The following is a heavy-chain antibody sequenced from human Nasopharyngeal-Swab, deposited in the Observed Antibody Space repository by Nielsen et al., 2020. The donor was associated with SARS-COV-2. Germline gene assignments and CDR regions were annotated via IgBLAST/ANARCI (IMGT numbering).Heavy chain of an antibody. V-gene: IGHV4-39*07. CDR2: IYYSGST. J-gene: IGHJ4*02. CDR1: GGSISSSSYY. D-gene: IGHD6-6*01. CDR3: AREYSSSSALLDY. Sequence: SETLSLTCTVSGGSISSSSYYWGWIRQPPGKGLEWIGSIYYSGSTYYNPPLKSRVTISVDTSKNQFSLKLSSVTAADTAVYYCAREYSSSSALLDYWGQGTLVTVSS.